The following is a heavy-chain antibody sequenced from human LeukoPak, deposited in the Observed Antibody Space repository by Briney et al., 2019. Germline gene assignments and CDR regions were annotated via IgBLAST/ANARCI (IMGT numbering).Heavy chain of an antibody. CDR1: GGSIRGYY. Sequence: SENLSLTCDVSGGSIRGYYWSWIRQPPGKGLEWIGYIYYSGSTNYNPSLKSRVTISVDTSKNQFSLKLSSVTAADTAVYYCARGFDGSGYYYGYWGQGTLVTVSS. CDR2: IYYSGST. V-gene: IGHV4-59*12. D-gene: IGHD3-22*01. J-gene: IGHJ4*02. CDR3: ARGFDGSGYYYGY.